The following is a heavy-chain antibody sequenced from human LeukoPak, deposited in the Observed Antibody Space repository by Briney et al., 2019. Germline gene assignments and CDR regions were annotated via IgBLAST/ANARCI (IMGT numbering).Heavy chain of an antibody. CDR1: GFTLSQYW. CDR2: IKQDGSEK. Sequence: GGSLRLSCVVSGFTLSQYWMTWVRQAPGKGLEWVADIKQDGSEKYYVDSVKGRFTISRQNAKKSLFLQMNSLRAEDTAVYYCARHRSGGSQDDAFDIWGQGTLVTVSS. CDR3: ARHRSGGSQDDAFDI. V-gene: IGHV3-7*01. J-gene: IGHJ3*02. D-gene: IGHD2-15*01.